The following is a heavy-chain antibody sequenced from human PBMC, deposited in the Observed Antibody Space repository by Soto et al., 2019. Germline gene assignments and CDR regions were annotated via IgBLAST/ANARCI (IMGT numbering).Heavy chain of an antibody. CDR3: VRGGIAGHWFDP. CDR2: IFHSGST. Sequence: SETLSLTCSVSRAFINSGGFYYSWIRQPPGEDLEWLGYIFHSGSTLYNPSLRGRLTLSADTSRNQLSLHLTSVTAADTAVYYCVRGGIAGHWFDPWGQGILVTVSS. D-gene: IGHD2-15*01. CDR1: RAFINSGGFY. V-gene: IGHV4-31*03. J-gene: IGHJ5*02.